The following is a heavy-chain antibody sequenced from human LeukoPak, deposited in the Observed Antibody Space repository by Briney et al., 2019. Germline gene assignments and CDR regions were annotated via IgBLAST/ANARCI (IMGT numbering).Heavy chain of an antibody. CDR3: AKLAESGMDALDI. Sequence: GGTLRLSCVPSGFTFRNYGMAWVRLTPEKGLEWVSAISGSGDGAYYPDSVKGRFIISRDNSKNTLYLQMNSLRAEDTAVYYCAKLAESGMDALDIWGQGTMVTVSS. V-gene: IGHV3-23*01. CDR1: GFTFRNYG. CDR2: ISGSGDGA. J-gene: IGHJ3*02. D-gene: IGHD6-13*01.